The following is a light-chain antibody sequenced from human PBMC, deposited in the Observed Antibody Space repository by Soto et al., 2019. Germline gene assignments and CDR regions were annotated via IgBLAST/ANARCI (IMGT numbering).Light chain of an antibody. V-gene: IGLV2-11*01. J-gene: IGLJ1*01. Sequence: QSALTQPRSVSGSPGQSVTISCSGTSSDVGGYSYVSWYQQRPGKAPKLMIYDVITRPSGVPDRFSGSKSGNTASLTISGLQAEDEDDYFCCSYAGSYTFVFGTGTKLNVL. CDR2: DVI. CDR3: CSYAGSYTFV. CDR1: SSDVGGYSY.